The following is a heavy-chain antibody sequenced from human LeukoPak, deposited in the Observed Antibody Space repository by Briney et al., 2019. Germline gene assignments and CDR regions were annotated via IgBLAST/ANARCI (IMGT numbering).Heavy chain of an antibody. J-gene: IGHJ4*02. CDR2: IYHSGST. D-gene: IGHD6-13*01. CDR3: ARVGRQQGAAGITTFDY. V-gene: IGHV4-38-2*02. CDR1: GYPISSGYY. Sequence: PSETLSLTCTVSGYPISSGYYWGWIRQPPGKGLEWIGSIYHSGSTYYNPSLKSRVTISVDTSKNQFSLKLSSVTAADTAVYYCARVGRQQGAAGITTFDYWGQGTLVTVSS.